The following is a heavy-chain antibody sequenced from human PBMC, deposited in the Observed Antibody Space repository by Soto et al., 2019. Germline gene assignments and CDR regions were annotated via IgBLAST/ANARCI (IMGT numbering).Heavy chain of an antibody. CDR1: GFTFSSYA. D-gene: IGHD3-16*02. V-gene: IGHV3-23*01. CDR2: ISGSGGST. J-gene: IGHJ4*02. Sequence: GGSLRLSCAASGFTFSSYAMNWVRQAPGKGLEWVSAISGSGGSTYYADSVKGRFTISRDNSKNTLYLQMNSLRAEDTAVYYCAKIGEYVWGSYRPCYWGQGTLVTVSS. CDR3: AKIGEYVWGSYRPCY.